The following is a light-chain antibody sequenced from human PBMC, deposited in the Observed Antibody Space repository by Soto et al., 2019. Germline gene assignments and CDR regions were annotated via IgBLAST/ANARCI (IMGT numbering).Light chain of an antibody. J-gene: IGLJ1*01. V-gene: IGLV2-14*01. CDR2: EVS. Sequence: ALTQPASVSGSPGQSITISCTGTSSDVGGYNYVSWYQQHPGKAPKLMIYEVSNRPSGVSNRFSGSKSGNTASLTISGLQAEEEAAYYCSSYTGTSTYVFGSGTKVTVL. CDR1: SSDVGGYNY. CDR3: SSYTGTSTYV.